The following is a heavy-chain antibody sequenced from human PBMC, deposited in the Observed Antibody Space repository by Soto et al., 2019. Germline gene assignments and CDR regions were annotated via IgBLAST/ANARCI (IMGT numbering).Heavy chain of an antibody. CDR1: GGSISSYY. CDR3: ARDRLLGIEAAGTTFDP. CDR2: IYTSGST. Sequence: PSETLSLTCTVSGGSISSYYWSWIRQPAGKGLEWIGRIYTSGSTNYNPSLKSRVTMSVDTSKNQFSLKLSSVTAADTAVYYCARDRLLGIEAAGTTFDPWGQGTLVTVSS. V-gene: IGHV4-4*07. D-gene: IGHD6-13*01. J-gene: IGHJ5*02.